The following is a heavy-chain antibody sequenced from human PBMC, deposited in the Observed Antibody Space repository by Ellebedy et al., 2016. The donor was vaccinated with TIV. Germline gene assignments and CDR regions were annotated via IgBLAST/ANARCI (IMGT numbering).Heavy chain of an antibody. D-gene: IGHD5-18*01. J-gene: IGHJ6*02. CDR2: ISFDGSNK. CDR3: AKVGDRGYSHNYHYYGMDV. Sequence: GESLKISCAASGFTFSNFGMHWVRQAPGKGLEWVAVISFDGSNKYYADSVKGRITISRDNSKNTLYLQMNSLRAEDTAVYYCAKVGDRGYSHNYHYYGMDVWGQGTTVVVSS. V-gene: IGHV3-30*18. CDR1: GFTFSNFG.